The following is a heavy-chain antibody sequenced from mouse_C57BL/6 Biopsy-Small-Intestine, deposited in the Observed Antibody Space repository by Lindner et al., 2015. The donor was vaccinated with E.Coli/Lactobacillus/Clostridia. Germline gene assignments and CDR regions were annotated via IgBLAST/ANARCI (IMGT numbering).Heavy chain of an antibody. D-gene: IGHD1-1*01. CDR1: GYSITSGYD. V-gene: IGHV3-1*01. CDR2: ISYSGST. CDR3: ARGYYGSRYGYYFDY. Sequence: VQLQESGPGMVKPSQSLSLTCTVTGYSITSGYDWHWIRHFPGNKLEWMASISYSGSTNYNPSLKSRISITHDTSKNHFLLKLNSVAIEDTATYHCARGYYGSRYGYYFDYWGQGTTLTVSS. J-gene: IGHJ2*01.